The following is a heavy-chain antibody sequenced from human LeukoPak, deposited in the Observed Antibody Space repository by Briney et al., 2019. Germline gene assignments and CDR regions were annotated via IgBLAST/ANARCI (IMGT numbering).Heavy chain of an antibody. CDR3: ARLGSGSAYNWFDP. V-gene: IGHV4-34*01. CDR1: GGSFSGYY. Sequence: PSETLSLTCAVYGGSFSGYYWSWIRQPPGKGLEWIGEINHSGSTNYNPSLKSRVTISVDTSKNQFSLKLSSVTAADTAVYYCARLGSGSAYNWFDPWGQGTLVTVSS. D-gene: IGHD3-10*01. J-gene: IGHJ5*02. CDR2: INHSGST.